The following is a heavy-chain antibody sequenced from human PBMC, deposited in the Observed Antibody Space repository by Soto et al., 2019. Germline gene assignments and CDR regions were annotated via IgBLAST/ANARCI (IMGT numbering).Heavy chain of an antibody. J-gene: IGHJ4*02. CDR1: GFTFSSYS. D-gene: IGHD6-13*01. Sequence: EVQLVESGGGLVQPGGSLRLSCAASGFTFSSYSMNWVRQAPGKGLEWVSYISSSMSTRYHADPVKGRFTISGDNAKNSLDLQMNSLRDEDTDVYYCASWQQLGPGDYWGQGTLVTVSS. CDR2: ISSSMSTR. CDR3: ASWQQLGPGDY. V-gene: IGHV3-48*02.